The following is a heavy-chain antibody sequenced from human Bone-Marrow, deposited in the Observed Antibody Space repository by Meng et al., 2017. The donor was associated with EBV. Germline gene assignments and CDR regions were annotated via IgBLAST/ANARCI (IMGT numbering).Heavy chain of an antibody. V-gene: IGHV4-61*01. CDR2: IYYSGST. CDR3: ARGSLIVATNWFDP. D-gene: IGHD5-12*01. J-gene: IGHJ5*02. Sequence: QGRLQESGPGLVQPSETLSLTCTVSGGSVSSGSYYWSWIRQPPGKGLEWIGYIYYSGSTNYNPSLKSRVTISVDTSKNQFSLKLSSVTAADTAVYYCARGSLIVATNWFDPWGQGTLVTVSS. CDR1: GGSVSSGSYY.